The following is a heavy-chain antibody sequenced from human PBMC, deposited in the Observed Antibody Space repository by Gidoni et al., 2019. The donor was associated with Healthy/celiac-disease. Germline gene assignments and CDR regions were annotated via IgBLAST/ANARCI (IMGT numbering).Heavy chain of an antibody. D-gene: IGHD3-16*01. CDR1: GGSFSGYY. CDR3: ASWAPFDY. CDR2: INHSGST. Sequence: QVQLQQWGAGLLKPSETLSLTCAVYGGSFSGYYWSWIRQPPGKGLEWIGEINHSGSTNYNPSLKSRVTVSVDTSKNQCALKLSSVTAADTAVYYCASWAPFDYWGKGTLVTVSS. J-gene: IGHJ4*02. V-gene: IGHV4-34*01.